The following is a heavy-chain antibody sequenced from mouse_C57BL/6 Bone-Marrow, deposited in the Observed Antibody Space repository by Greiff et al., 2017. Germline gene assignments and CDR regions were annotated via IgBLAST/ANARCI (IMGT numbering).Heavy chain of an antibody. CDR1: GFNFTDYY. J-gene: IGHJ1*03. V-gene: IGHV14-2*01. Sequence: EVQLQQSGAELVKPGASVKLSCTASGFNFTDYYMHWVKQRTEQGLEWIGRIDPEDGETKYDPKFQGKATITADTSANTTYLQLSSLTSEDTAVYYCAREDYYGNLDVGGTGTTVTVTS. CDR3: AREDYYGNLDV. D-gene: IGHD1-1*01. CDR2: IDPEDGET.